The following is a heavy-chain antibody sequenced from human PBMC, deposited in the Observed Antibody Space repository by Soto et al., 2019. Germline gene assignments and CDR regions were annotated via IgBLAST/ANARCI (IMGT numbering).Heavy chain of an antibody. V-gene: IGHV4-30-4*01. CDR2: IYYSGSP. CDR3: ARLAHESNWFDP. Sequence: QVQLQESGPGLVKPSQTLSLTCTVSGGSISSGDYYWSWIRQPPGKGLEWIGSIYYSGSPSYSPSPMRRVTRPVDTSKTQFSLKLCAVPAADTAVYYCARLAHESNWFDPWGLGTLVTVSS. CDR1: GGSISSGDYY. J-gene: IGHJ5*02.